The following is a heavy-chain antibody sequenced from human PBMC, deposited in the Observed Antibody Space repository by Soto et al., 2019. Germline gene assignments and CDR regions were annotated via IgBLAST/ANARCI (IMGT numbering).Heavy chain of an antibody. D-gene: IGHD6-13*01. CDR1: GGTFSSYA. CDR2: IIPIFGTA. J-gene: IGHJ5*02. Sequence: QVQLVQSGAEVKKPGSSVKVSCKASGGTFSSYAISWVRQAPGQGLEWMGGIIPIFGTANYAQKFQGRVTITADESTSTAYMELSSLRSEDTAVYYCASLLKLSGSSVNWFDPWGQGTLVTVSS. V-gene: IGHV1-69*01. CDR3: ASLLKLSGSSVNWFDP.